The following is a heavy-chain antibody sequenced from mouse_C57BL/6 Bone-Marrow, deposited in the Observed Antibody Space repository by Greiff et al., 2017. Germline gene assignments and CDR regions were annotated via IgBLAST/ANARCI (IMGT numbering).Heavy chain of an antibody. Sequence: EVNVVESGGDLVKPGGSLKLSCAASGFTFSSYGMSWVRQTPDKRLEWVATISSGGSYTYYPDSVKGRFTISRDNAKNTLYLQMSSLKSEDTAMYYCARSGYGSSYDAYWGQGTLVTVSA. CDR3: ARSGYGSSYDAY. V-gene: IGHV5-6*01. D-gene: IGHD1-1*01. CDR1: GFTFSSYG. CDR2: ISSGGSYT. J-gene: IGHJ3*01.